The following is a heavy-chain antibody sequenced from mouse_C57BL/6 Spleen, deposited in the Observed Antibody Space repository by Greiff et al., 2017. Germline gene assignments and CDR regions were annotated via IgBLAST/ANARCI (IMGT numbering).Heavy chain of an antibody. V-gene: IGHV14-4*01. CDR2: IDPENGDT. D-gene: IGHD2-5*01. J-gene: IGHJ4*01. CDR3: TPLVTTPYYAMDY. CDR1: GFNIKDDY. Sequence: VQLQQSGAELVRPGASVKLSCTASGFNIKDDYMHWVKQRPEQGLEWIGWIDPENGDTEYASKFQGKATITADTSSNTAYLQLSSLTSEDTAVYYCTPLVTTPYYAMDYWGQGTSVTVSS.